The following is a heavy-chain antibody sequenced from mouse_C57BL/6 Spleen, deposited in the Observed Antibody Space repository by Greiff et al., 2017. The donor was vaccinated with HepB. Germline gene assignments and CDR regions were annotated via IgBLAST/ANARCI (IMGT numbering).Heavy chain of an antibody. CDR1: GYTFTDYN. J-gene: IGHJ1*03. CDR3: ARGSSGYGYFDV. D-gene: IGHD3-2*02. V-gene: IGHV1-22*01. Sequence: EVQLRQSGPELVKPGASVKMSCKASGYTFTDYNMHWVKQSHGKSLEWIGYINPNNGGTSYNQKFKGKATLTVNKSSSTAYMELRSLTSEDSAVYYCARGSSGYGYFDVWGTGTTVTVSS. CDR2: INPNNGGT.